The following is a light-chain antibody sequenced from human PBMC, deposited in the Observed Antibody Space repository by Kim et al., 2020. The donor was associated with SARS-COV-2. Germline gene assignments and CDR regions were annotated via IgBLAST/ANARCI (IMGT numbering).Light chain of an antibody. CDR1: GRDVGGYND. Sequence: GRSVTASCPETGRDVGGYNDVSSYQHQPRKTPQLLIYDVSKRPSGVSNRFSGSKSSNTASLTISGLQAEDAANYYCSSYTSSSTWVFGGGTQLTVL. CDR3: SSYTSSSTWV. CDR2: DVS. V-gene: IGLV2-14*03. J-gene: IGLJ3*02.